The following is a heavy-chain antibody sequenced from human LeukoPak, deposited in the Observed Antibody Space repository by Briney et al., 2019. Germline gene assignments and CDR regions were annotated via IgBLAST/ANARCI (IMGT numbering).Heavy chain of an antibody. J-gene: IGHJ4*02. Sequence: ASVKVSCKASGYTFTSYTIHWVRQAPGQRLEWMGWINAGNGNTKYSQEFQDRVTITRDTSASTAYMELSSLRSEDTAVYYCARDLYSGSYHGDYWGRGTLVTVSS. CDR2: INAGNGNT. CDR3: ARDLYSGSYHGDY. CDR1: GYTFTSYT. V-gene: IGHV1-3*03. D-gene: IGHD1-26*01.